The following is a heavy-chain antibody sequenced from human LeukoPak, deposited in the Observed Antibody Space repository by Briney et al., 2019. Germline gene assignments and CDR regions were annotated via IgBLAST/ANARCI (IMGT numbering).Heavy chain of an antibody. Sequence: GGSLRLSCAASGFTFSSHSMNWVRQAPGKGLEWVSSISSSSSYIYYADSVKGRFTISRDNAKNSLYLQMNSLRAEDTAVYYCARDGPIESFDYWGQGTLVTVSS. CDR1: GFTFSSHS. CDR2: ISSSSSYI. V-gene: IGHV3-21*01. D-gene: IGHD5-24*01. CDR3: ARDGPIESFDY. J-gene: IGHJ4*02.